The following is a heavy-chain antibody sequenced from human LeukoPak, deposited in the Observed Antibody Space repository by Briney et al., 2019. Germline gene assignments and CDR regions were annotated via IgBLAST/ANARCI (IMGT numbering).Heavy chain of an antibody. CDR3: ARRSHSSSWYYYYYMDV. CDR2: IYPGDSDT. J-gene: IGHJ6*03. V-gene: IGHV5-51*01. D-gene: IGHD6-13*01. Sequence: GESLKISCKGSGYSFTSYWIGWVRQMPGKGLEWMGIIYPGDSDTRYSPSFQGQVTISADKSISTAYLQWSSLKASDSAVYYCARRSHSSSWYYYYYMDVWGKGTKVTVSS. CDR1: GYSFTSYW.